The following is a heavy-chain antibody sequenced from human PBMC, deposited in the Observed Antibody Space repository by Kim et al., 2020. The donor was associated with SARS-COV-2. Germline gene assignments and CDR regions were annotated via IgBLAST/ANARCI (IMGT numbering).Heavy chain of an antibody. J-gene: IGHJ6*02. Sequence: GGSLRLSCAASGFTFSSYDMHWVRQATGKGLEWVSAIGTAGDTYYPGSVKGRFTISRENAKNSLYLQMNSLRAGDTAVYYCARESGQQLDLGMDVWGQGTTVTVSS. CDR1: GFTFSSYD. CDR3: ARESGQQLDLGMDV. CDR2: IGTAGDT. D-gene: IGHD6-13*01. V-gene: IGHV3-13*04.